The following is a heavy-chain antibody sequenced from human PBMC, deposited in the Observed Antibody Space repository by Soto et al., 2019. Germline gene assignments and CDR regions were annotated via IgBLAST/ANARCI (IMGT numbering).Heavy chain of an antibody. Sequence: VKVSCKASGGTFSSYAISWVRQAPGQGLEWMGGIIPIFGTANYAQKFQGRVTITADESTSTAYMELSSLRSEDTAVYYCARGAAAGTGWFDPWGQGTLVTVSS. CDR2: IIPIFGTA. J-gene: IGHJ5*02. V-gene: IGHV1-69*01. D-gene: IGHD6-13*01. CDR3: ARGAAAGTGWFDP. CDR1: GGTFSSYA.